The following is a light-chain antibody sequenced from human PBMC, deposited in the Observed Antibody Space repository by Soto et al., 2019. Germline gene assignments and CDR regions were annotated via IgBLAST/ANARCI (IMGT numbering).Light chain of an antibody. V-gene: IGKV1-6*01. CDR2: SAS. J-gene: IGKJ4*01. CDR1: QGVRDD. CDR3: LQESNYPLT. Sequence: IQMTQSPSSLSASVGDRVTIPCRASQGVRDDVGWYQQKPGKAPKLLIYSASTLQSGVPSRFSGSGSGTDFTLTISGLQPVDFATYYCLQESNYPLTFGGGTKVEIK.